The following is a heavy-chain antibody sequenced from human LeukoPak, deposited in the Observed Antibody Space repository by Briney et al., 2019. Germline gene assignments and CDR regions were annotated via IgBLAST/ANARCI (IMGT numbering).Heavy chain of an antibody. V-gene: IGHV1-18*01. D-gene: IGHD6-19*01. CDR3: ARVPIAVAVTAWFDP. CDR1: GYTFTSYD. Sequence: GASVTVSCKASGYTFTSYDISWVRQAPGQGLEWMGWISAYNGNTNYAQKLQGRVTMTTDTSTSTAYMELRSLRSDDTAVYYCARVPIAVAVTAWFDPWGQGTLVTVSS. J-gene: IGHJ5*02. CDR2: ISAYNGNT.